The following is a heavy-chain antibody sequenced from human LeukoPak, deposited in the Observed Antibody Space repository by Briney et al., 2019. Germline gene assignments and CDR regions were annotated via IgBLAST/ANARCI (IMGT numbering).Heavy chain of an antibody. CDR2: ISGSGGST. CDR1: GFTFSSCA. CDR3: AKSVHILTAYTY. J-gene: IGHJ4*02. V-gene: IGHV3-23*01. D-gene: IGHD3-9*01. Sequence: GGSLRLSCAASGFTFSSCAMSWVRQAPEKGLEWVSAISGSGGSTYYADSVKGRFTISRDNSKNTLYLQMNSLRAEDTAVYYCAKSVHILTAYTYWGQGTLVTVSS.